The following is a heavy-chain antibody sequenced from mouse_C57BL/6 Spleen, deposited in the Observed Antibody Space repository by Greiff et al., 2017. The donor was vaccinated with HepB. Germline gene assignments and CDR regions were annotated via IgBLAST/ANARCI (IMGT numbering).Heavy chain of an antibody. CDR1: GFTFTDYY. CDR3: ARYYYGSSSHAMDY. D-gene: IGHD1-1*01. V-gene: IGHV7-3*01. Sequence: EVMLVESGGGLVQPGGSLSLSCAASGFTFTDYYMSWVRQPPGKALEWLGFIRNKANGYTTEYSASVKGRFTISRDNSQSILYLQMNALRAEDSATYYCARYYYGSSSHAMDYWGQGTSVTVSA. J-gene: IGHJ4*01. CDR2: IRNKANGYTT.